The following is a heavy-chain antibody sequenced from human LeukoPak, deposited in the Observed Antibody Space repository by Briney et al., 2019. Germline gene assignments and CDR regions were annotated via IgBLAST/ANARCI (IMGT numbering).Heavy chain of an antibody. Sequence: PGRSLRLSCAASGFTFSSYGMHWVRQAPGKGLEWVAVIWYDGSNKYYADSVKGRFTISRDNSKNTLYLQMNNLRAEDTAVYYCARSKGLGYCSSTSCHYYYYYGMDVWGKGTTVTVSS. CDR3: ARSKGLGYCSSTSCHYYYYYGMDV. CDR2: IWYDGSNK. J-gene: IGHJ6*04. V-gene: IGHV3-33*01. CDR1: GFTFSSYG. D-gene: IGHD2-2*01.